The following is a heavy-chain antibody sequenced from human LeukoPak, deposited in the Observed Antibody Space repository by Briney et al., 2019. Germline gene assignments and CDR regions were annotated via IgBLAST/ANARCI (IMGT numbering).Heavy chain of an antibody. J-gene: IGHJ4*02. V-gene: IGHV7-4-1*02. Sequence: ASVKVSCKASGYTFTTYAINWVRQAPGQGLECMGWINTNTGNPTYAQGFTGRFVFSLDSSVSTAYLQISSLKAEDTAVYYCARGGYCSGDNCYSYYFDYWGQGTLVTVS. CDR1: GYTFTTYA. CDR3: ARGGYCSGDNCYSYYFDY. D-gene: IGHD2-15*01. CDR2: INTNTGNP.